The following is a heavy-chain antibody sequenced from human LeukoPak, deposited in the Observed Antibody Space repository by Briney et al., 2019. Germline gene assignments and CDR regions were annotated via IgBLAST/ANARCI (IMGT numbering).Heavy chain of an antibody. D-gene: IGHD3-22*01. J-gene: IGHJ4*02. CDR2: ISGSGGST. Sequence: QTGGSLRLSGAASGFTFSSYAMSWVHQAPGKGLEWVSAISGSGGSTYYADSVKGRFTISRDNSKNTLYLQMNSLRAEDTAVYYCAAAPYYYDSSGYLLPLDYWGQGTLVTVSS. CDR3: AAAPYYYDSSGYLLPLDY. CDR1: GFTFSSYA. V-gene: IGHV3-23*01.